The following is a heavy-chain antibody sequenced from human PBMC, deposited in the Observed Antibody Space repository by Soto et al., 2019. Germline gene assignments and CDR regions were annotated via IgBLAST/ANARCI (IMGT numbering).Heavy chain of an antibody. J-gene: IGHJ6*02. D-gene: IGHD6-19*01. CDR1: GDSVSSNSAA. CDR3: ARGKVQWLVMEAYGMDV. Sequence: SPTLSLPCAISGDSVSSNSAAWNWIRQSPSRGLEWLGRTYYRSKWYNDYAVSVKSRITINPDTSKNQFSLQLNSVTPEDTAVYYCARGKVQWLVMEAYGMDVWGQGTTVTVSS. CDR2: TYYRSKWYN. V-gene: IGHV6-1*01.